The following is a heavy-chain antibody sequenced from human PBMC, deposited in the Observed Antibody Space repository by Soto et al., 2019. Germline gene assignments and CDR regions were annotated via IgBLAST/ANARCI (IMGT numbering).Heavy chain of an antibody. CDR3: AKGKGVGATPDGANC. J-gene: IGHJ4*02. V-gene: IGHV3-23*01. CDR1: GFTFSRYG. CDR2: VRSDGDTT. Sequence: EVQVLESGGCLVQPGGSMRLSCAASGFTFSRYGKNWVRQAPGKGLEWVSGVRSDGDTTYNADSVKGRFTVSRDNFKNTVDLQMNSLRVEDTAVYYCAKGKGVGATPDGANCWGQGTLVTVSS. D-gene: IGHD1-26*01.